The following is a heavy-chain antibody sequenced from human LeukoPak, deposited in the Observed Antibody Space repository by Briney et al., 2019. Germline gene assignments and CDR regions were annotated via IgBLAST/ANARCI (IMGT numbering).Heavy chain of an antibody. Sequence: TGGSLRLSCAASGXTFSSYAMSWVRQAPGKGLEWVSLIYSGGFTYYADSVKGRFTISRDNSKNTLSLQMNSLRAEDTAVYFCARYLNDAFDIWGQGTMATVSS. J-gene: IGHJ3*02. CDR3: ARYLNDAFDI. V-gene: IGHV3-53*01. CDR1: GXTFSSYA. CDR2: IYSGGFT.